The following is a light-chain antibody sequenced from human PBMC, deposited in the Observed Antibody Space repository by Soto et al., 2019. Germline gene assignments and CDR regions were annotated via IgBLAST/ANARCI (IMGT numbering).Light chain of an antibody. CDR1: SSDVGGYNY. CDR3: SSYTRTSSLYV. CDR2: EVS. V-gene: IGLV2-14*01. Sequence: QSALTQPASVSGSPGQSITISCTGTSSDVGGYNYVSWYQQYPDKAPKVMIYEVSYRPSGVSNRFSGSKSGSTASLTISGLQAEDEADYYCSSYTRTSSLYVFGTGTKVTVL. J-gene: IGLJ1*01.